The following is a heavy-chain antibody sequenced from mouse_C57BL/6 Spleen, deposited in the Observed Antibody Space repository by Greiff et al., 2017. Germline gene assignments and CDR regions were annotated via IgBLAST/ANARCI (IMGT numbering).Heavy chain of an antibody. Sequence: QVQLKQSGAELVKPGASVKLSCKASGYTFTEYTIHWVKQRSGQGLEWIGWFYPGSGSIKYNEKFKDKATLTADKSSSTVYMELSRLTSEDSAVYFCARHEEPSYYYGSSPYAMDYWGPGTSVTVSS. V-gene: IGHV1-62-2*01. CDR2: FYPGSGSI. J-gene: IGHJ4*01. CDR1: GYTFTEYT. D-gene: IGHD1-1*01. CDR3: ARHEEPSYYYGSSPYAMDY.